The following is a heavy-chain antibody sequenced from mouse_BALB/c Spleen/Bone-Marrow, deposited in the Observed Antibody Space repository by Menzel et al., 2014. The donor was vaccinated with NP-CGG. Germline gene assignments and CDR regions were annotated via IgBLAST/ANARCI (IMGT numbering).Heavy chain of an antibody. CDR2: IYPGSGST. Sequence: VQLVESGPELVKPGASVKMSCKASGYTFTDYVIGWVKQRTGQGLEWIGEIYPGSGSTYYNEKFKGKATLTADKSSNTAYMQLSSLTSEDSAVYFCARRELRMGNYYAMDYWGQGTSVTVSS. J-gene: IGHJ4*01. CDR3: ARRELRMGNYYAMDY. CDR1: GYTFTDYV. D-gene: IGHD2-1*01. V-gene: IGHV1-77*01.